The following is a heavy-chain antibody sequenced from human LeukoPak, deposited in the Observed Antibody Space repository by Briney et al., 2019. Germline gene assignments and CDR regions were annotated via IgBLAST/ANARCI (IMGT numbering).Heavy chain of an antibody. Sequence: GESLKISCKGSGYSFTSYWIGWVRQMPGKGLEWMGSIYPDDSDTRYSPSFECQVIISVDKSISPAYLQWSSLKASDTATYYCTRHGHCTNGVCYSNYYYYMDVWGKGTTVTVSS. V-gene: IGHV5-51*01. CDR3: TRHGHCTNGVCYSNYYYYMDV. CDR1: GYSFTSYW. CDR2: IYPDDSDT. J-gene: IGHJ6*03. D-gene: IGHD2-8*01.